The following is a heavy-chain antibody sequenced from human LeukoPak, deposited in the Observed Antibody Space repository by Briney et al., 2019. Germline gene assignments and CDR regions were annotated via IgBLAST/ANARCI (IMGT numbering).Heavy chain of an antibody. V-gene: IGHV4-34*01. J-gene: IGHJ6*02. D-gene: IGHD4-17*01. CDR1: GGSFSGYY. CDR2: INHSGST. CDR3: ARGQKDYGDYGYYYYGMDV. Sequence: KPSETLSLTCAVYGGSFSGYYWSWIRQPPGKGLEWIGEINHSGSTNYNPSLKSRVTISVDTSKSQFSLKLSSVTAADTAVYYCARGQKDYGDYGYYYYGMDVWGQGTTVTVSS.